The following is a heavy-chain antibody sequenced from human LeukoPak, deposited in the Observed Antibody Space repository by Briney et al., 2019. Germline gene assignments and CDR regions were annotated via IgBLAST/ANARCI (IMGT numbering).Heavy chain of an antibody. Sequence: ASVKVSCKASGYTFTGYYMHWVRQAPGQGLEWMGWINPNSGGTNYAQKFQGRVTMTRDTSISTAYMELSRLRSDDTAVYYCARGSTIFGVVYVVQGYNWFDPWGQGTLVTVSS. J-gene: IGHJ5*02. V-gene: IGHV1-2*02. CDR2: INPNSGGT. CDR3: ARGSTIFGVVYVVQGYNWFDP. D-gene: IGHD3-3*01. CDR1: GYTFTGYY.